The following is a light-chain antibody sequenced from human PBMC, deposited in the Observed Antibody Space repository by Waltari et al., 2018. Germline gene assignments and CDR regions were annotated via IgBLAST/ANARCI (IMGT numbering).Light chain of an antibody. CDR1: QSVLYSSNNKNY. CDR2: WAS. Sequence: DIVMTQSPDSLAVSLGERATIHCKPSQSVLYSSNNKNYLAWSQQKPGQPPKLLIYWASARESGVPDRFSGSGSGTDFTLTISSLQAEDVAVYYCQQYYSTPWTFGQGTKVEIK. CDR3: QQYYSTPWT. V-gene: IGKV4-1*01. J-gene: IGKJ1*01.